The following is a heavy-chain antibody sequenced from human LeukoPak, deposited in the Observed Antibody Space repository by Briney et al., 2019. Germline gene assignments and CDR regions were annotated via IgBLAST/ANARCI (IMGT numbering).Heavy chain of an antibody. CDR3: ARAGPPTERYYFDY. CDR2: IYHSGST. CDR1: GGSISSGGYY. Sequence: PSETLSLTCTVSGGSISSGGYYWSWIRQPPGKGLEWIGYIYHSGSTYYNPSLKSRVTISVDRSKNQFSLKLSSVTAADTAVYYCARAGPPTERYYFDYWGQGTLVTVSS. J-gene: IGHJ4*02. D-gene: IGHD1-14*01. V-gene: IGHV4-30-2*01.